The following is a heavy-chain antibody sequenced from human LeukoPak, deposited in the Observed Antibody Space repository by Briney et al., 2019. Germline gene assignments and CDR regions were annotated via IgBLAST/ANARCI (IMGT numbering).Heavy chain of an antibody. V-gene: IGHV3-21*01. J-gene: IGHJ4*02. D-gene: IGHD2/OR15-2a*01. Sequence: GGSLRLSCAASGFTFSGYTMNWVRQAPGKGLEWVSSIISSGFYIYYADSVKGRFTISRDNAKNSLYLQMNSLRADDTAVYFCAGPASLYLGARDQGFESWGQGTLVTVSS. CDR3: AGPASLYLGARDQGFES. CDR2: IISSGFYI. CDR1: GFTFSGYT.